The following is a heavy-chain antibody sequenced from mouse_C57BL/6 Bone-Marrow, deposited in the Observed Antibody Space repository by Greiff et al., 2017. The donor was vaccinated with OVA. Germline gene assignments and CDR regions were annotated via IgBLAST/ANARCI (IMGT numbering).Heavy chain of an antibody. D-gene: IGHD1-1*01. V-gene: IGHV5-12*01. CDR3: ARRPDYYGSSPYAMDY. J-gene: IGHJ4*01. CDR2: ISNGGGST. CDR1: GFTFSDYY. Sequence: EVQLVESGGGLVQPGGSLKLSCAASGFTFSDYYMYWDRQTPEKRLEWVAYISNGGGSTYYPDTVKGRFTISRDNAKNTLYLQMSRLKSEDTAMYYCARRPDYYGSSPYAMDYWGQGTSVTVSS.